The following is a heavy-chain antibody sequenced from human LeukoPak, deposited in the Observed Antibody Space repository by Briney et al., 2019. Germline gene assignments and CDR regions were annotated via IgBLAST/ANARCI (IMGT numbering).Heavy chain of an antibody. CDR2: IASDGSST. Sequence: SGGSLRLSCAASGFTFDDYAMHWVRKAPGKGLVWVSRIASDGSSTTYADSVKGRFSISRDNAKNTLYLQMNSLRVEDTAVYYCARGRPHGNDYWGQGTLVTVSS. CDR1: GFTFDDYA. J-gene: IGHJ4*02. CDR3: ARGRPHGNDY. D-gene: IGHD4-23*01. V-gene: IGHV3-74*01.